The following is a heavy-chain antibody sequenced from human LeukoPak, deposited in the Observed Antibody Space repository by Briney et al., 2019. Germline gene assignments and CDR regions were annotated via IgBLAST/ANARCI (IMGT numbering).Heavy chain of an antibody. Sequence: PAGSLRPPCAASGLTSSSYAMSWVRRAPANTLAGVSAIIDSGESPYHANFAKGRFTIPRDNSHNTLYLQMNSLRAEDTAVYYCAKLRGQELHNYYVAVCGKGTTVAVSS. V-gene: IGHV3-23*01. J-gene: IGHJ6*03. D-gene: IGHD1-26*01. CDR2: IIDSGESP. CDR1: GLTSSSYA. CDR3: AKLRGQELHNYYVAV.